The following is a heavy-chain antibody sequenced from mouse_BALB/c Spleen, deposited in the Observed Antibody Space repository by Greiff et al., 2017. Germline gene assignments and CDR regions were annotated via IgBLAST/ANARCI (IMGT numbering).Heavy chain of an antibody. D-gene: IGHD3-1*01. CDR2: IYPGNGDT. CDR1: GYTFTSYN. Sequence: QVQLQQPGAELVKPGASVKMSCKASGYTFTSYNMHWVKQTPGQGLEWIGAIYPGNGDTSYNQKFKGKATLTAGKSASTAYMQLSSLTSEDSAVYYCARFGEGDAMDYWGQGTSVTVSS. CDR3: ARFGEGDAMDY. J-gene: IGHJ4*01. V-gene: IGHV1-12*01.